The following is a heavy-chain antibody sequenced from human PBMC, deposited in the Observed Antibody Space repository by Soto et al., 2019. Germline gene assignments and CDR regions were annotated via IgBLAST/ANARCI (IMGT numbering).Heavy chain of an antibody. CDR1: GFTSSSYA. J-gene: IGHJ4*02. D-gene: IGHD3-16*01. Sequence: GVLRLSCAASGFTSSSYAMSWVRQAPGKGLEWVSAISGSGGSTYYADSVKGRFTISRDNSKNTLYLQMNSLRAEDTAVYYCAKGKATSPLRPVDYWGQGTLVTVSS. CDR2: ISGSGGST. CDR3: AKGKATSPLRPVDY. V-gene: IGHV3-23*01.